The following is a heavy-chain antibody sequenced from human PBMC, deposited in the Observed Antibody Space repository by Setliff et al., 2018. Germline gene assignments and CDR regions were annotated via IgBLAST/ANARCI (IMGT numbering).Heavy chain of an antibody. CDR1: GYRFIVYY. CDR2: VDPKDGQA. D-gene: IGHD3-10*01. J-gene: IGHJ5*02. Sequence: ASVKVSCKGSGYRFIVYYIHWVRQTPGKGLEWMGRVDPKDGQAIYAQKFQGRVTMTRDTSISTAYMELSSLRSDDTAVYYCARVATLIRGVTVNWFDPWGQRTLVTVSS. V-gene: IGHV1-2*06. CDR3: ARVATLIRGVTVNWFDP.